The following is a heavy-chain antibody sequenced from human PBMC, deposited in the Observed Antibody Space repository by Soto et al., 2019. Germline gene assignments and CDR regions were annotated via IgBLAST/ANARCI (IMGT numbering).Heavy chain of an antibody. J-gene: IGHJ6*02. V-gene: IGHV3-30*18. CDR1: GFTFSSYG. Sequence: QVQLVESGGGVVQPGRSLRLSCAASGFTFSSYGMPWVRQAPGKGLEWVAVISYDGSNKYYADSVKGRFTISRDNSKNTLYLQMNSLRAEDTAVYYCAKPRRKWEPGGMVVWGQGTTVTVSS. D-gene: IGHD1-26*01. CDR3: AKPRRKWEPGGMVV. CDR2: ISYDGSNK.